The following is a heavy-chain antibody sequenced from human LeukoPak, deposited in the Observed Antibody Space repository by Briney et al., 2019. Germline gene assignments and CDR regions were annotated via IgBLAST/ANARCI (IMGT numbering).Heavy chain of an antibody. CDR1: GFTFSSYE. D-gene: IGHD6-6*01. J-gene: IGHJ4*02. V-gene: IGHV3-48*03. Sequence: GGSLRLSCAASGFTFSSYEMNWVRQAPGKGLEWVSYISSSSSTKYYADSVKGRFTISRDNAKNSLYLQMNSLRAEDTAVYYCARDNEYSSSEVDYWGQGTLVTVSS. CDR2: ISSSSSTK. CDR3: ARDNEYSSSEVDY.